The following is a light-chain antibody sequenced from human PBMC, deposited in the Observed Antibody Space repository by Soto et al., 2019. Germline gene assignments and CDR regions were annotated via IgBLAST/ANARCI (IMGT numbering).Light chain of an antibody. V-gene: IGKV3-11*01. CDR2: DAS. CDR3: LQRSSWPRT. J-gene: IGKJ2*01. CDR1: QSVSNY. Sequence: EIVLTQSPATLSLSPGERATLSCRASQSVSNYLAWYQQKPGQAPRLLIYDASNRATAIPDRFSGRGSGTGFTLPMSGIEREGFAVYYCLQRSSWPRTFGQGTRLEIK.